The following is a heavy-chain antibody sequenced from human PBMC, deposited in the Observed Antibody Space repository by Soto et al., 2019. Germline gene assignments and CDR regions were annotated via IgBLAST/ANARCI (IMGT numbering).Heavy chain of an antibody. D-gene: IGHD2-8*01. CDR2: ISYDGSNK. CDR3: AREQTYCTNGVCSSYYSMDV. J-gene: IGHJ6*02. V-gene: IGHV3-30*04. Sequence: QVQLVESGGGVVQPGRSLRLSCAASGFTFSSYAMHWVRQAPDKGLEWVAVISYDGSNKFYADSVKGRFTISRDNSKNTLYLQMNSLRAEDTAVYYCAREQTYCTNGVCSSYYSMDVWGQGTTVTVSS. CDR1: GFTFSSYA.